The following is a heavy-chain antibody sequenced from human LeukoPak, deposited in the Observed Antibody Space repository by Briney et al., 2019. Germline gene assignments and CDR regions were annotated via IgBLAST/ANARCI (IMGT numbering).Heavy chain of an antibody. D-gene: IGHD6-13*01. CDR1: GFTVSTNY. V-gene: IGHV3-66*01. J-gene: IGHJ6*03. CDR2: IYSGDNT. Sequence: PGGSLRLSCAASGFTVSTNYMSWVRQAPGKGLEWVSVIYSGDNTYYADSVKGRFTVSRDISKNTLYLQMNSLRAGDTAVYYCATVPGGTYYNYYMDVWGKGTTVAVSS. CDR3: ATVPGGTYYNYYMDV.